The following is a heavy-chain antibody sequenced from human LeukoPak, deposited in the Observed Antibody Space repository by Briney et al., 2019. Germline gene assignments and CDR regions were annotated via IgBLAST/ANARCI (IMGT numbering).Heavy chain of an antibody. CDR1: GYTFTSYD. Sequence: ASVKVSCKASGYTFTSYDINWVRQATGQGLEWMGWMNPNSGNTGYAQKFQGRVTMTRNTSISTAYMELSSLRSEDTAVYYCARGRTYSSTWSRRPARASWDVGGQGTTVTVSS. CDR3: ARGRTYSSTWSRRPARASWDV. CDR2: MNPNSGNT. V-gene: IGHV1-8*01. J-gene: IGHJ6*02. D-gene: IGHD6-13*01.